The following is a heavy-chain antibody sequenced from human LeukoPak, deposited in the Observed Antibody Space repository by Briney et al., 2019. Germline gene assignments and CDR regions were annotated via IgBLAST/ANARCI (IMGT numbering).Heavy chain of an antibody. V-gene: IGHV4-34*01. J-gene: IGHJ5*02. D-gene: IGHD1-26*01. CDR1: GGSLSGYY. CDR3: ARLGIDRYLPIAKRWFDP. Sequence: PSETLSLTCAVYGGSLSGYYWTWIRQSPGKGLEWIGEINHSRDTHYNPSLRSRVIISEDNSKNQFSLKLSSVTVADTAVYYCARLGIDRYLPIAKRWFDPWGQGTQVTVSS. CDR2: INHSRDT.